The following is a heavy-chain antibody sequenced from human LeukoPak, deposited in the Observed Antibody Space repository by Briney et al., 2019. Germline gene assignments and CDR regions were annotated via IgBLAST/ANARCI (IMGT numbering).Heavy chain of an antibody. Sequence: GGSLRLSCAVSGLSPRNVWMNWLRQAPGKGLEWVGLIKRETDGGTTDFAAPVKGRFTISRDDSKNTLYLQMNRLTSEDTAVYYCAKIWEIQLGNDAFDIWGQGTMVTVSS. V-gene: IGHV3-15*07. D-gene: IGHD5-18*01. CDR1: GLSPRNVW. CDR3: AKIWEIQLGNDAFDI. J-gene: IGHJ3*02. CDR2: IKRETDGGTT.